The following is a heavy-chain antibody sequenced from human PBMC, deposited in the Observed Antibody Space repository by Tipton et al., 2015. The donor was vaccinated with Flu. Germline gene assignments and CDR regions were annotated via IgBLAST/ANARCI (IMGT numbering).Heavy chain of an antibody. D-gene: IGHD2-21*01. CDR2: IHFSGST. CDR1: GGSISGYY. V-gene: IGHV4-59*01. Sequence: GLVKPSETLSLTCTVSGGSISGYYWSWVRQPPGKGLEWIGYIHFSGSTNYNPSLKSRVTISLDTCKTQFSLRLSSVTAADTAVYYCARLWWGLGDAFDIWGQGSMVTVSS. CDR3: ARLWWGLGDAFDI. J-gene: IGHJ3*02.